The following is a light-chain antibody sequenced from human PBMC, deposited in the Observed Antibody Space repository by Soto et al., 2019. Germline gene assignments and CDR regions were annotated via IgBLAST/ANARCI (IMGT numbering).Light chain of an antibody. Sequence: DIQLTQSPSFLSASVGDRVTITCRASQGISSYLAWYQQKPGKAPKLLIYAASTLQSGVPSRFSGSGSGTEFTLTLSSLQPEDFATYYCQHLDSYSTFGQGTRLESK. J-gene: IGKJ5*01. V-gene: IGKV1-9*01. CDR2: AAS. CDR1: QGISSY. CDR3: QHLDSYST.